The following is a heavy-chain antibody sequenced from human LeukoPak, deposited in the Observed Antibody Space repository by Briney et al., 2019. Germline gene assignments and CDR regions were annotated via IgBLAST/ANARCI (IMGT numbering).Heavy chain of an antibody. CDR1: GYTFTGYY. CDR3: ARRAPFSVWGSYRYHHDY. J-gene: IGHJ4*02. Sequence: ASVKVSCKASGYTFTGYYMHWVRQAPGQGLEWMGWINPNSGGTNYAQKFQGRVTMTRDTSISTAYMELSRLRSDDTAVYYCARRAPFSVWGSYRYHHDYWGQGTLVTVSS. V-gene: IGHV1-2*02. CDR2: INPNSGGT. D-gene: IGHD3-16*02.